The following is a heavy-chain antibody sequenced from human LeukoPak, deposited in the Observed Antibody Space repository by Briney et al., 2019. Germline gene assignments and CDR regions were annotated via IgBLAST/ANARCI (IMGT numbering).Heavy chain of an antibody. CDR1: GFTSNDHA. V-gene: IGHV3-9*02. CDR2: IYWNSGGT. D-gene: IGHD6-13*01. J-gene: IGHJ4*02. Sequence: SPRLSCAASGFTSNDHAMHWIRQIPGKGLEWVSGIYWNSGGTGYADSVKGRFTISRDNAKNSLYLQMNSLRTDDTALYYCTKDITAGGLDYWGQGTLVTVSS. CDR3: TKDITAGGLDY.